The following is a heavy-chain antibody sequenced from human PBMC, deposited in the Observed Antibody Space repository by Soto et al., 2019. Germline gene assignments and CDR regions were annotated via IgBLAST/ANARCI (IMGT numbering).Heavy chain of an antibody. V-gene: IGHV1-69*13. D-gene: IGHD6-19*01. CDR3: ARYSSENGMDV. CDR2: IIPIYGTA. Sequence: SVKVSCKASGGTFSSFTISWVRQAPGQGLEWMGGIIPIYGTANYAQKFQGRVTITADASTRTAYMELSSLRSEDTAVYYCARYSSENGMDVWGQGTTVTVS. J-gene: IGHJ6*02. CDR1: GGTFSSFT.